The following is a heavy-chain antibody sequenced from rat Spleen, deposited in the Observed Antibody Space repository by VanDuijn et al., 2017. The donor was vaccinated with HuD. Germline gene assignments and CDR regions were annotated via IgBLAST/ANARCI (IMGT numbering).Heavy chain of an antibody. Sequence: EVQLVESGGGLVQPGRSLKLSCAASGFTFSDYYMAWVRQAPQKGLEWVASISYEGSSTYYGDSVKGRFTISRDNAESTLYLQMDSLKSEDTASYYCVRHGYTRYYFDYWGQGVMVTVSS. V-gene: IGHV5-22*01. D-gene: IGHD1-9*01. CDR3: VRHGYTRYYFDY. CDR2: ISYEGSST. J-gene: IGHJ2*01. CDR1: GFTFSDYY.